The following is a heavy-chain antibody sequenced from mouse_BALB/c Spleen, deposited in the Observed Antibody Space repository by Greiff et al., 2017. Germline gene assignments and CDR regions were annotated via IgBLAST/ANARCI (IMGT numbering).Heavy chain of an antibody. Sequence: EVQLQQSGPGLVKPSQSLSLTCTVTGYSITSDYAWNWIRQFPGNKLEWMGYISYSGSTSYNPSLKSRISITRDTSKNQFFLQLNSVTTEDTATYYCARSYYYGSSYGVLFAYWGQGTLVTVSA. J-gene: IGHJ3*01. CDR2: ISYSGST. V-gene: IGHV3-2*02. D-gene: IGHD1-1*01. CDR3: ARSYYYGSSYGVLFAY. CDR1: GYSITSDYA.